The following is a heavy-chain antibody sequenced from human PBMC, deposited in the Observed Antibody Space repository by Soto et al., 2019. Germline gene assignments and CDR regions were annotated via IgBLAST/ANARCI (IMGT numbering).Heavy chain of an antibody. CDR3: AHVYGGYANFDY. Sequence: QITLKESGPTLVKPTQTLTLTCTFSGFSLSTSGVGVGWIRQPPGKALEWLALIYWDDDKRYSPSLKSRLTITKDTSTNQVVLTMINMDPVDTATYYCAHVYGGYANFDYWGQGTLVTVSS. D-gene: IGHD5-12*01. J-gene: IGHJ4*02. CDR2: IYWDDDK. V-gene: IGHV2-5*02. CDR1: GFSLSTSGVG.